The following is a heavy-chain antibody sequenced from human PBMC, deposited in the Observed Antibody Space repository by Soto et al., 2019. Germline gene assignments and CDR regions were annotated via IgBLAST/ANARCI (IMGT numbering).Heavy chain of an antibody. J-gene: IGHJ6*02. D-gene: IGHD2-21*02. Sequence: PSETLSLTCTVSGGSISSYYWSWIRQRPGKGLEWIGYMYNTGSTIYNPSLKSRVTISVDTSKNQFSLKLNSVTAADTAVYYCARDLWGYCGADCYPLDVWGQGTTVTVSS. CDR3: ARDLWGYCGADCYPLDV. V-gene: IGHV4-59*13. CDR2: MYNTGST. CDR1: GGSISSYY.